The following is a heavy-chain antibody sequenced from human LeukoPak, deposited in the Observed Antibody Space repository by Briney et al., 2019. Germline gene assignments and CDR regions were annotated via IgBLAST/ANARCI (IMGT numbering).Heavy chain of an antibody. CDR3: ADDYGD. CDR1: GGSVSTYY. D-gene: IGHD4-17*01. J-gene: IGHJ4*02. Sequence: SETLSLTCSVSGGSVSTYYWSWIRQPAGKGLEWIGRIYPSGTTHYNPSLKSRVTMSVDTSKNQFSLKLTSVTAADTAVYYCADDYGDWGQGTLVTVSS. CDR2: IYPSGTT. V-gene: IGHV4-4*07.